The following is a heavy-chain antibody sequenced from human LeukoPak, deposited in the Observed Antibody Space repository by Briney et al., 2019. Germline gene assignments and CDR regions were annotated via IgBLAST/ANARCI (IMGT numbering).Heavy chain of an antibody. CDR1: GFTFSSYW. Sequence: GGSLRLSCAASGFTFSSYWMTWVRQASGKGLEWVANIKQDGSEKYYVDSVKGRFTISRDNAKNSLYLQVNSLRAEDTAVYYCARLSYYFDYWGQGTLVTVSS. CDR3: ARLSYYFDY. CDR2: IKQDGSEK. V-gene: IGHV3-7*01. J-gene: IGHJ4*02.